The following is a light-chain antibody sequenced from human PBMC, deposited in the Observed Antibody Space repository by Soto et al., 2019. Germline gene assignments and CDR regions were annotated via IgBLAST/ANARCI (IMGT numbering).Light chain of an antibody. J-gene: IGKJ2*01. CDR1: QPIINS. CDR2: QGY. CDR3: QRYNSFPYT. V-gene: IGKV1-5*03. Sequence: DIQMTQSPSTLSASGGDRVTITCRASQPIINSLAWYQQKPGRAPKVVIYQGYVLETGVPSRFSGSGYGTEFTLPISSLQPDDLAPYYCQRYNSFPYTFGQGTKLEMK.